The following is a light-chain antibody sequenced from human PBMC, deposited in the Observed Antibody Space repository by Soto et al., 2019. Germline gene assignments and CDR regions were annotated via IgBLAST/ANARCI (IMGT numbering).Light chain of an antibody. V-gene: IGLV1-40*01. CDR3: QSYDSSLVGVV. Sequence: QSVLTQPPSVSGAPGQRVTISCTGSSSNIGACYDVHWYQQLPGKAPKLLIYGNSKRPSGVPDRFSGSKSGTSASLTISGLQADDEADYYCQSYDSSLVGVVFGGGTKLTVL. CDR2: GNS. J-gene: IGLJ2*01. CDR1: SSNIGACYD.